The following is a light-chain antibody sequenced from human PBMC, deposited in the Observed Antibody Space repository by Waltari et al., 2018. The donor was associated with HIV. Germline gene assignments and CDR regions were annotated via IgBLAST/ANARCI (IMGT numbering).Light chain of an antibody. Sequence: QSVLTQSPSASGTPGQRVTISCSGSSSNIGSNYVYWYQQLPGTAPKLLLYTNNQRPSGVPDRFSGSKSGTSASLAISGLRSEDEADYYCAAWDASLSVVFGGGTKLTVL. CDR2: TNN. CDR3: AAWDASLSVV. J-gene: IGLJ2*01. V-gene: IGLV1-47*01. CDR1: SSNIGSNY.